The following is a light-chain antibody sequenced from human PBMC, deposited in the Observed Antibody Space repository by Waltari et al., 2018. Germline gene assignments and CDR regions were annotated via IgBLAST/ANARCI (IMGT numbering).Light chain of an antibody. V-gene: IGKV2-28*01. J-gene: IGKJ4*01. CDR1: RSLIHSNGYNT. CDR3: MQSDQMPGT. Sequence: DIVMTQSPLSLAVTPGEPASISCRSSRSLIHSNGYNTLDWFLQKPVQSPQLLFYLASYRAAGVPASVSVSGSGTDFTLKISRVEAEDVGVYYCMQSDQMPGTFVGGTRLEIK. CDR2: LAS.